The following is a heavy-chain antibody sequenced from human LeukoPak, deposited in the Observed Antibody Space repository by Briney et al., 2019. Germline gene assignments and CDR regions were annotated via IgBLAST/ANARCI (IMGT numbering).Heavy chain of an antibody. J-gene: IGHJ4*02. V-gene: IGHV3-23*01. D-gene: IGHD3-9*01. CDR2: ISGSGGST. CDR3: AKVGGEIRSTYDGRSIYYFDY. CDR1: GFTFSSYA. Sequence: PGGSLRLSCAASGFTFSSYAMSWVRQAPGKGLEWVSAISGSGGSTYYADSVKGRFTISRDNSKNTLYLQMNSLRAEDTAVYYCAKVGGEIRSTYDGRSIYYFDYWGQGTLVTVSS.